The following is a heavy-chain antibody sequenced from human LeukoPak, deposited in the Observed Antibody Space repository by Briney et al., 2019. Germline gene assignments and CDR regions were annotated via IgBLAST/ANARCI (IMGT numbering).Heavy chain of an antibody. Sequence: SETLSLTCTVSGGSISSGGYYWSWIRQHPGKGLEWIGYIYYSGSTYYNPSLKSRVTISVDTSKNQYSLKRSSVTAADTAVYYCARAQRADLYYYYYMDVWGKGTTVTVSS. J-gene: IGHJ6*03. CDR2: IYYSGST. V-gene: IGHV4-31*03. CDR1: GGSISSGGYY. CDR3: ARAQRADLYYYYYMDV.